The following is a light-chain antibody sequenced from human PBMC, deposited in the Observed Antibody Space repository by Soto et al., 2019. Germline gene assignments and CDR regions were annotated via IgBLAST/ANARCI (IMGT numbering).Light chain of an antibody. Sequence: QSALTQPPSASESPGQSVTISCTGTSSDVGGYNYVSWYQQHPGKAPKLMIYEVSTRPSGVPDRFSGSKSGNTASLTVSGLQAEDEADYYCSSYAGSNNNYVFGTGTRSPS. J-gene: IGLJ1*01. CDR1: SSDVGGYNY. V-gene: IGLV2-8*01. CDR3: SSYAGSNNNYV. CDR2: EVS.